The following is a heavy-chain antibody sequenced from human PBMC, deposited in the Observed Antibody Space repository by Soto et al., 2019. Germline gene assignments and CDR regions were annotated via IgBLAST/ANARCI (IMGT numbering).Heavy chain of an antibody. J-gene: IGHJ4*02. CDR1: GFTFSSYS. CDR2: ISSSGGST. Sequence: GGSLRLSCAASGFTFSSYSMNWVRQAPGKGLEWVSAISSSGGSTYYADSVKGRFTISRDNSKNTLYLQMNSLRAEDTAVYYCAKVTSSGYYPFDYWGQGTLVTVSS. V-gene: IGHV3-23*01. CDR3: AKVTSSGYYPFDY. D-gene: IGHD3-22*01.